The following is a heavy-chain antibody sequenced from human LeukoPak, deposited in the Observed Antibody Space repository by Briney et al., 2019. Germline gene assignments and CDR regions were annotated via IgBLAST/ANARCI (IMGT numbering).Heavy chain of an antibody. D-gene: IGHD5-18*01. CDR2: ISSDGRHI. CDR1: GFTFSSYA. V-gene: IGHV3-30*04. J-gene: IGHJ4*02. CDR3: AKDRLQIWLYVGIFDH. Sequence: GGSLRLSCAASGFTFSSYAMSWVRQAPDKGLEWVAVISSDGRHIDYVDSVQGRFTISRDISKNTLYLQMNSLTDDDTAIYFCAKDRLQIWLYVGIFDHWGQGALVTVSP.